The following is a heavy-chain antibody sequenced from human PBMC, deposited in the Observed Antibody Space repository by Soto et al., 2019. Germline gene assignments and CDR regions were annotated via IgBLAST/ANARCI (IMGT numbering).Heavy chain of an antibody. Sequence: SETLSLTCAVSGGSISSGGYSWSWIRQPPGKGLEWIGYIYHSGSTYYNPSLKSRVTISVDRSKNQFSLKLSSVTAADTAVYYCARQSTIFGVVIILNWGQGTLVTVSS. V-gene: IGHV4-30-2*02. CDR2: IYHSGST. CDR1: GGSISSGGYS. J-gene: IGHJ4*02. D-gene: IGHD3-3*01. CDR3: ARQSTIFGVVIILN.